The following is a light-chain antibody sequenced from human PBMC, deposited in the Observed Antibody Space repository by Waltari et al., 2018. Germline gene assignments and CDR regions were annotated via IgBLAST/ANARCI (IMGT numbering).Light chain of an antibody. Sequence: DIQMTQSPSSLSASVGDRVTITCRASQSISSYLNWYQQKPGKAPKHLIYAASSLQSGVPSRFSVSGSGTDFTLTISSLQPEDFATYYCQQSYSTPRTFGQGTKVEIK. CDR3: QQSYSTPRT. J-gene: IGKJ1*01. CDR1: QSISSY. CDR2: AAS. V-gene: IGKV1-39*01.